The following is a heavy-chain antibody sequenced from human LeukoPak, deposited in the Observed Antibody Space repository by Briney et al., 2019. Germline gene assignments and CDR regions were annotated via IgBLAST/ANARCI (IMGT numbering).Heavy chain of an antibody. J-gene: IGHJ4*02. CDR1: GYTLTELS. Sequence: ASVTVSCKVSGYTLTELSMHWVRQAPGQGLGWMGGFDPEDGGTIYAQKFQGRVTMTEDTSTDTAYMELSSLRSEDTAVYYCATGGSNDYYDSSGYPNLFDYWGQGTLVTVSS. CDR2: FDPEDGGT. V-gene: IGHV1-24*01. CDR3: ATGGSNDYYDSSGYPNLFDY. D-gene: IGHD3-22*01.